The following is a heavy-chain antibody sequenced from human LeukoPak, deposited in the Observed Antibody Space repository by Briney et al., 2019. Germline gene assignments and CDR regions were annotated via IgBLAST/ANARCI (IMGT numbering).Heavy chain of an antibody. J-gene: IGHJ3*02. CDR2: IYPADSDT. V-gene: IGHV5-51*01. CDR1: GYSFTNYW. D-gene: IGHD3-22*01. Sequence: GESLKISCKGSGYSFTNYWIGWVRQMPGKGLEWMGIIYPADSDTRYSPSFQGQVTISADKSISTAYLQWSSLKASDTAMYYCASRERDSSGYDAFDIWGQGTMVTVSS. CDR3: ASRERDSSGYDAFDI.